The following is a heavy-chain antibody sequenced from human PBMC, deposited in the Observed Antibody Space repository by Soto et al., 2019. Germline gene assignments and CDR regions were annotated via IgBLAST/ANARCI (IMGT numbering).Heavy chain of an antibody. D-gene: IGHD3-10*01. Sequence: GASVKVSCKASGYTFTSYGISWVRQAPGQGLEWMGWISAYNGNTNYAQKLQGRVTMTTDTSTSTAYMELRSLRSDDTAVYYCAKFQVVPFGEPLHYGMDVWGQGTTVTVSS. CDR3: AKFQVVPFGEPLHYGMDV. V-gene: IGHV1-18*04. CDR2: ISAYNGNT. CDR1: GYTFTSYG. J-gene: IGHJ6*02.